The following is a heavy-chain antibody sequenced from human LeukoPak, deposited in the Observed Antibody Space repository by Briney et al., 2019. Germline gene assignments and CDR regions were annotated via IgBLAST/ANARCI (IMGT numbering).Heavy chain of an antibody. D-gene: IGHD3-22*01. CDR1: GGSISSSSYY. Sequence: SETLSLTCTVSGGSISSSSYYWSWIRQPPGKGLEWIGEINHSGSTNYNPSLKSRVTISVDTSKNQFSLKLSSVTAADTAVYYCASHSLHYDSSGYGDFDYWGQGTLVTVSS. J-gene: IGHJ4*02. CDR2: INHSGST. CDR3: ASHSLHYDSSGYGDFDY. V-gene: IGHV4-39*07.